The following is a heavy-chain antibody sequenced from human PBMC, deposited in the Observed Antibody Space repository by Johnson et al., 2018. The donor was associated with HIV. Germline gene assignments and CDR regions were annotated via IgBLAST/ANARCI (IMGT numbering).Heavy chain of an antibody. CDR3: AKGRSGTTASIDAFDI. CDR2: ISNDGTTK. D-gene: IGHD1-7*01. CDR1: GFTFSSYA. J-gene: IGHJ3*02. V-gene: IGHV3-30-3*01. Sequence: QVQLVESGGGVVQPGRSLRLSCAASGFTFSSYAMHWVRQAPGKGLEWVAVISNDGTTKYYADSVKGRFTISRDNSKNTLYLQMNSLRAEDTAVYYCAKGRSGTTASIDAFDIWGQGTMVTVSS.